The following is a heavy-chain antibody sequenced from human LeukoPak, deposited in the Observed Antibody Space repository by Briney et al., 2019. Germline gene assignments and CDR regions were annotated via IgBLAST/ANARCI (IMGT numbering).Heavy chain of an antibody. CDR2: IRDSGEA. V-gene: IGHV3-66*03. D-gene: IGHD3/OR15-3a*01. Sequence: GGSLRLSCAVSGFRVSDYYMGWVRQAPGKGLEWVGLIRDSGEAFYADFARGRFAISRDESENTLYLQMNSLRVEDTAVYFCARDRAANQDWVEFDPWGQGTPVIVSS. J-gene: IGHJ5*02. CDR1: GFRVSDYY. CDR3: ARDRAANQDWVEFDP.